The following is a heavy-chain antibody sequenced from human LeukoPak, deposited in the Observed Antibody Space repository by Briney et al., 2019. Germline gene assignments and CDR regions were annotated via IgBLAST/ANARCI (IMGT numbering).Heavy chain of an antibody. Sequence: SSSSYYWGWIRQPPGKGLEWVSGIRGNGVTTYYADSVKGRFTISRDNSKNTLYLQMSSLGAEDTAVYFCAKDDAWGRYQDWGQGTLVTVSS. V-gene: IGHV3-23*01. CDR3: AKDDAWGRYQD. CDR1: SSSSYY. CDR2: IRGNGVTT. D-gene: IGHD3-16*01. J-gene: IGHJ1*01.